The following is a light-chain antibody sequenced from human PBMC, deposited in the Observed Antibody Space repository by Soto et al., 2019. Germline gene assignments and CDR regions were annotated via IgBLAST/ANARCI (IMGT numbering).Light chain of an antibody. Sequence: QAVVTQEPALSVSPGGTVTLTCGLTSGSVSTTYYTSWYQQTPGQAPRTLINNTNTRLSGVPDRFSGSILGNKAALTITGAQADDDSDYYCVMLMTSGLWVFGGGTKLTVL. CDR2: NTN. CDR1: SGSVSTTYY. V-gene: IGLV8-61*01. J-gene: IGLJ3*02. CDR3: VMLMTSGLWV.